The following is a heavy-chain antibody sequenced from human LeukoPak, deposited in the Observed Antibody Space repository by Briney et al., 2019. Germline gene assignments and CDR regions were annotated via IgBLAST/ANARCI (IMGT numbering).Heavy chain of an antibody. J-gene: IGHJ4*02. Sequence: SGTLSLTCTVSGGSISSYYWSWIRQPPGKGLEWIGYIYYSGSTNYNPSLKSRVTISVDTSKNQFSLKLSSVTAADTAVYYCARRRGYSYGIDYWGQGTLVTVSS. CDR2: IYYSGST. CDR3: ARRRGYSYGIDY. CDR1: GGSISSYY. D-gene: IGHD5-18*01. V-gene: IGHV4-59*08.